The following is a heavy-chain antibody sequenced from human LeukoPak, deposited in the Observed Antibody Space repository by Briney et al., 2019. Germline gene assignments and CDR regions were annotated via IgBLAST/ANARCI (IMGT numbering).Heavy chain of an antibody. D-gene: IGHD3-10*01. CDR1: GFTFSNYW. Sequence: GGSLRLTCAASGFTFSNYWMHWVRQTPGKGLVWVSRINSDGGNTNYADSVKGRFTVSRDNAKNTLYLQINSLRVEDTALYYCVRGGSSVSFDYWGQGPLVAVSS. J-gene: IGHJ4*02. V-gene: IGHV3-74*01. CDR2: INSDGGNT. CDR3: VRGGSSVSFDY.